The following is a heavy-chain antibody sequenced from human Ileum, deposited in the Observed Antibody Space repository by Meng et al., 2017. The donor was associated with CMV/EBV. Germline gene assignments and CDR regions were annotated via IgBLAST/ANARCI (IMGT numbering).Heavy chain of an antibody. CDR2: IYTGGPT. V-gene: IGHV4-4*07. CDR3: ARGQTVRGFEY. D-gene: IGHD3-10*01. Sequence: AHLRESGPGLVNPSETLSLPCTISSASITPYYWNWIRQPAGKGLEWIGRIYTGGPTDYNPSLKSRVTMSVDMSKNQFFLNLSSVTAADTAVYYCARGQTVRGFEYWGLGILVTVAS. CDR1: SASITPYY. J-gene: IGHJ4*02.